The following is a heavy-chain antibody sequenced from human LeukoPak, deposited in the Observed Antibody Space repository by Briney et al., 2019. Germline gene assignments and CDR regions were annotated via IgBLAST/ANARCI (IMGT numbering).Heavy chain of an antibody. Sequence: ASVKVSCKASGYTFTSYYMHWVRQAPGRGLEWMGIINPSGGSTSYAQKFQGRVTMTRDTSTSTVYMELSSLRSEDTAVYYCARDLEAVVVVPAAYTPFDPWGQGTLVTVSS. D-gene: IGHD2-2*01. CDR1: GYTFTSYY. J-gene: IGHJ5*02. V-gene: IGHV1-46*01. CDR2: INPSGGST. CDR3: ARDLEAVVVVPAAYTPFDP.